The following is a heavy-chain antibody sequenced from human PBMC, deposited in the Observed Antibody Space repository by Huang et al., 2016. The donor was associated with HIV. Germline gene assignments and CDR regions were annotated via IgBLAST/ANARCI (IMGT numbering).Heavy chain of an antibody. J-gene: IGHJ4*02. CDR3: ATGFDVFFDF. CDR2: FDPEMGET. CDR1: EYTLPELS. V-gene: IGHV1-24*01. D-gene: IGHD3-9*01. Sequence: QVQLVQSRAEVKKPGASVKVSCKVSEYTLPELSIHWVRPPPGKGLEWMGGFDPEMGETSYAQKFQGRVTMTEDTSTETAFMERSGRRPEDTAVYYCATGFDVFFDFWGQGTLVTVSS.